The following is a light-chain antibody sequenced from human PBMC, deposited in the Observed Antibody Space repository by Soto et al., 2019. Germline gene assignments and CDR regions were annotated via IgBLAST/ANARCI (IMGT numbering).Light chain of an antibody. CDR2: LNSDGSH. CDR1: SGLSSYA. Sequence: QLVLTQSPSASASLGASVKLTCTLSSGLSSYAIAWHQQQPEKGPRYLMKLNSDGSHSKGDGIPDRFSGSSSGPERYLTISSLQSEDEADYYCPTWGPGVQEVFGGGTKLTVL. J-gene: IGLJ2*01. V-gene: IGLV4-69*01. CDR3: PTWGPGVQEV.